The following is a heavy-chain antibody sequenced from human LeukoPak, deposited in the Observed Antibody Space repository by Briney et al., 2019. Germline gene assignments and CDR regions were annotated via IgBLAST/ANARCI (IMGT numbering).Heavy chain of an antibody. CDR3: ARVFGGREIGF. J-gene: IGHJ4*02. CDR1: GYTFTTYD. CDR2: MNPKTGST. Sequence: ASVKVSCTASGYTFTTYDINWGRQASGQGLERMGWMNPKTGSTAYAQKFQGRVTMTRDTSIDTAYLEMSSLTYEDTAMYYCARVFGGREIGFWGQGTQVSVSS. V-gene: IGHV1-8*01. D-gene: IGHD3-3*01.